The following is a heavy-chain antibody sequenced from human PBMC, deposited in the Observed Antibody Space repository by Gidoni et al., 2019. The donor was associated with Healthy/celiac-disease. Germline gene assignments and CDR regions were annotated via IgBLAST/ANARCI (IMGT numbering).Heavy chain of an antibody. D-gene: IGHD6-13*01. J-gene: IGHJ4*02. CDR1: GFTFSDYY. CDR2: ISSSSSYT. Sequence: QVQLVESGGGLVKPGGSLRLSCAASGFTFSDYYMSWIRQAPGKGLEWVSYISSSSSYTNYADSVKGRFTISRDNAKNSLYLQMNSLRAEDTAVYYCARDNQYSSSHFDYWGQGTLVTVSS. V-gene: IGHV3-11*05. CDR3: ARDNQYSSSHFDY.